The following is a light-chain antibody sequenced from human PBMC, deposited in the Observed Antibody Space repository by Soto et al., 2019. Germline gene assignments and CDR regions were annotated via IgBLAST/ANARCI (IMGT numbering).Light chain of an antibody. CDR1: SSSVGRYNY. CDR2: EVT. CDR3: SSYAGNNNVI. J-gene: IGLJ2*01. V-gene: IGLV2-8*01. Sequence: QSALTQPPSASGSPGQSVTISCTGTSSSVGRYNYVSWYQEHPGKAPKLIIYEVTKRPSGVPDRFSGSKSDNTASLTVSGLQAEDEADYYCSSYAGNNNVIFGGGTKLTVL.